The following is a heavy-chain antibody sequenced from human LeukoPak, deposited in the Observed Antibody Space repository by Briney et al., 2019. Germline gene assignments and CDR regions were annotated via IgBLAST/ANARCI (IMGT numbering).Heavy chain of an antibody. CDR1: GGSISGYY. CDR3: ARAYSRSYSHFDD. J-gene: IGHJ4*02. Sequence: PSETLSLTCTVSGGSISGYYWSWIRQPPGKGLEWIGYIYTSGSTNYNPSLKSRVTISVGTSKNQFSLRLSSVTAADTAMYFCARAYSRSYSHFDDWGQGTLVTVSS. D-gene: IGHD1-26*01. V-gene: IGHV4-4*09. CDR2: IYTSGST.